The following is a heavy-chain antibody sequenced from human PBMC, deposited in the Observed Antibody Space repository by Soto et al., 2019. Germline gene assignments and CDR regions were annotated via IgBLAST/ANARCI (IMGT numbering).Heavy chain of an antibody. J-gene: IGHJ3*02. Sequence: QGPLLPSGDEVQTPGASVRVSCTASGYPFTSYGISWVRQAPGQGLEWVAWISAYNGQRDTAQKFQGRVTMTLDTATDTAHRELGDLTSADTAVYYCARGRIVASIHDAFEIWGQGTKVTVSS. V-gene: IGHV1-18*01. CDR2: ISAYNGQR. CDR1: GYPFTSYG. D-gene: IGHD5-12*01. CDR3: ARGRIVASIHDAFEI.